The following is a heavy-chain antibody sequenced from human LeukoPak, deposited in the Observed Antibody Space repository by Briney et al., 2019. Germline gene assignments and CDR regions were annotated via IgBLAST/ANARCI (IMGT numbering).Heavy chain of an antibody. J-gene: IGHJ4*02. V-gene: IGHV3-23*01. CDR1: GFTFRNSA. Sequence: GGSLRLSCAVSGFTFRNSAMSWVRQAPGRGLEWVSGISYGGGTTYYADSVKGRFTISRDNSKNTLYLQMNSLRAGDTAVYYCAKGTAAPGFDYWGQGTLVTVSS. D-gene: IGHD6-13*01. CDR3: AKGTAAPGFDY. CDR2: ISYGGGTT.